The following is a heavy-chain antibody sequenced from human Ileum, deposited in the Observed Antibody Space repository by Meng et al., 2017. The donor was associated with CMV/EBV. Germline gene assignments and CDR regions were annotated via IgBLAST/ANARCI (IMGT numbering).Heavy chain of an antibody. CDR1: GASIVSSNYY. D-gene: IGHD4-17*01. J-gene: IGHJ4*02. CDR3: VSAYDYGDYEAFAY. V-gene: IGHV4-39*07. CDR2: IVYRGNT. Sequence: LRLPGARHVLWLPSQPPSLTWSVSGASIVSSNYYGGWIRQAPGKALECIGTIVYRGNTFYNPSLKTRLTITVDTSKNEFSLNLKSVTAADTAVYYCVSAYDYGDYEAFAYWGLGSLVTVSS.